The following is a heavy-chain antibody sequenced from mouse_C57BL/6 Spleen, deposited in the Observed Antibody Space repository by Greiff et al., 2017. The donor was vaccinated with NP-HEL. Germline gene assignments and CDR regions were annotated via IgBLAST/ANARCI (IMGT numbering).Heavy chain of an antibody. J-gene: IGHJ1*03. Sequence: VQLKQSGPELVKPGASVKISCKASGYAFSSSWMNWVKQRPGKGLEWIGRIYPGDGDTNYNGKFKGKATLTADKSSSTAYMQLSSLTSEDSAVYFCATRAVITTVVATGYFDVWGTGTTVTVSS. CDR3: ATRAVITTVVATGYFDV. D-gene: IGHD1-1*01. CDR1: GYAFSSSW. CDR2: IYPGDGDT. V-gene: IGHV1-82*01.